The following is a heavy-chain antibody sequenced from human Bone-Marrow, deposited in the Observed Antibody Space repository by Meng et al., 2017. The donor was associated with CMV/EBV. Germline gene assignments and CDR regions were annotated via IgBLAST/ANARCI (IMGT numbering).Heavy chain of an antibody. CDR1: GFSVSSNY. Sequence: GESLKISCTASGFSVSSNYMNWVRQAPGKGLEWVSVIYSGGSTYYADSVKGRFTISRDNSKNTLYLQMNSLRAEDTAVYYCAREMKYDFWSGYSDYWGQGTLVTVSS. V-gene: IGHV3-66*02. CDR3: AREMKYDFWSGYSDY. CDR2: IYSGGST. J-gene: IGHJ4*02. D-gene: IGHD3-3*01.